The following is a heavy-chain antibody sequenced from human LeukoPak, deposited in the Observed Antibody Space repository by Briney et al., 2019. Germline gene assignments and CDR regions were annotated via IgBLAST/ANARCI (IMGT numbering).Heavy chain of an antibody. CDR2: INYSGST. CDR3: ARDLLYSSGWYREQNYYYYMDV. V-gene: IGHV4-30-4*01. CDR1: GGSISSDNYQ. Sequence: PSQTLSLTCTVSGGSISSDNYQWSWIRQPPGKGLEWIGYINYSGSTYYNPSLKSRVTISVDTSNNHFSLKLSSVTAADTAVYYCARDLLYSSGWYREQNYYYYMDVWGKGTTVTVSS. J-gene: IGHJ6*03. D-gene: IGHD6-19*01.